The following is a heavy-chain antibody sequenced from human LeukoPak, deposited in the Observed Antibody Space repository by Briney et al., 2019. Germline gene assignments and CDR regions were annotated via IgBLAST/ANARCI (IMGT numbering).Heavy chain of an antibody. CDR3: AREGGPYRPLDY. CDR1: GGSITNTNY. Sequence: SGTLSLTCGVSGGSITNTNYWTCVRQPPGKVLEWIGEVNLQGSTNYNPSLMGRVAISVDTSENHLSLQLTSVTAADTAVYYCAREGGPYRPLDYSGQGTLVTVSS. CDR2: VNLQGST. J-gene: IGHJ4*02. V-gene: IGHV4-4*02.